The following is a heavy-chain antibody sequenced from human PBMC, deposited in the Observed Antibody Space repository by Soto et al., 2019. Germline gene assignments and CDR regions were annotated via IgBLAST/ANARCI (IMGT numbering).Heavy chain of an antibody. J-gene: IGHJ6*02. V-gene: IGHV1-69*12. CDR1: GGTFSSYA. D-gene: IGHD3-16*01. CDR2: IIPIFGTA. Sequence: QVQLVQSGAEVKKPGSSVKVSCKASGGTFSSYAISWVRQAPGQGLEWMGGIIPIFGTANYAQKFQGRVTITADESTSTAYMELSSLRSEDTAVYYCARGGGAAHDYYYYYGMDVWGQGTTVTVSS. CDR3: ARGGGAAHDYYYYYGMDV.